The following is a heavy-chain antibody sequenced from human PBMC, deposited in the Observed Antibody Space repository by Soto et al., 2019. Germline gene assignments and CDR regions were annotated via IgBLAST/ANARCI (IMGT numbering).Heavy chain of an antibody. J-gene: IGHJ4*02. CDR3: ARDSDSYDSPGTLFDY. Sequence: SETLSLTCTVSGGSISSGGYYWSWIRQHPGKGLEWIGYIYYSGSTYYNPSLKSRVTISVDTSKNQFSLKLSSVTAADTAVYYCARDSDSYDSPGTLFDYWGQGTLVTVSS. D-gene: IGHD3-22*01. V-gene: IGHV4-31*03. CDR2: IYYSGST. CDR1: GGSISSGGYY.